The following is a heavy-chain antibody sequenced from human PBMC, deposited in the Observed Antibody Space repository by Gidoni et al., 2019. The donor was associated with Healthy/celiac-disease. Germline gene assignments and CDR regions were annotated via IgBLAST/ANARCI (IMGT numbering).Heavy chain of an antibody. CDR1: CGSISRYD. CDR3: ARVVGATSDAFDI. V-gene: IGHV4-59*01. D-gene: IGHD1-26*01. Sequence: QVQMQESGPGLVKPSETRSLTCTVACGSISRYDCSWIRQPPGKGLEWFGYIYISGRTNYNPSLTSRVTISVDTSKNQFSLKLSSVTAADTAVYYCARVVGATSDAFDIWGQGTMVTVSS. CDR2: IYISGRT. J-gene: IGHJ3*02.